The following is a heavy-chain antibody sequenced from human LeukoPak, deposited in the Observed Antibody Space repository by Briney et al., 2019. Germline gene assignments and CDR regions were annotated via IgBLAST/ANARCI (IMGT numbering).Heavy chain of an antibody. CDR3: AKAGRSGWYPGWPFDI. Sequence: GGSLRLSCAASGFTFRTYAMSWVRQAPGKGLQWVSVIRGSGASTYYADSVKGRFTISRDNSKNTLYLQMNSLRAEDTAVYYCAKAGRSGWYPGWPFDIWGQGTMVTVSS. J-gene: IGHJ3*02. CDR2: IRGSGAST. CDR1: GFTFRTYA. V-gene: IGHV3-23*01. D-gene: IGHD6-19*01.